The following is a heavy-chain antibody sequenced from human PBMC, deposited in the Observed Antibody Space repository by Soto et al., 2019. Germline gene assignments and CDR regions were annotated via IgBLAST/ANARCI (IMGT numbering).Heavy chain of an antibody. CDR1: GYTFTSYA. CDR3: ARGDAGTDFDY. Sequence: QVQLVQSGAEVKKPGASVKVSCKASGYTFTSYAIHWVRQAPGQRLEWMGWINAGDGVTKYSQKFQGRVTITWDTSASTAYMELSSLRSEDTAVFYCARGDAGTDFDYWGQGTLLTVSS. CDR2: INAGDGVT. D-gene: IGHD3-10*01. V-gene: IGHV1-3*01. J-gene: IGHJ4*02.